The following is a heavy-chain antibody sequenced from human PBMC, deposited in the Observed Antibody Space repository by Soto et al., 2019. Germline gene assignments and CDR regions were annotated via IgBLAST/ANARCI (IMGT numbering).Heavy chain of an antibody. Sequence: QVQLVESGGGVVQPGRSLRLSCAASGFSFNSYGMHWVRQAPGKGLEWVAVIWYDGSNKYYADSVKGRFTISRDNSKNTLYLQMNSLRAEDTAVYYCARDLWGGPAAFDYCGQGTLVTVSS. D-gene: IGHD2-2*01. CDR2: IWYDGSNK. V-gene: IGHV3-33*01. CDR3: ARDLWGGPAAFDY. CDR1: GFSFNSYG. J-gene: IGHJ4*02.